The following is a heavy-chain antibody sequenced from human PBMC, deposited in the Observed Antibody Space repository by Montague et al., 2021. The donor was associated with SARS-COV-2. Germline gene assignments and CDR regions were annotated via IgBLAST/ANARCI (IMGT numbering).Heavy chain of an antibody. J-gene: IGHJ6*02. V-gene: IGHV4-59*01. CDR2: IYYSGST. Sequence: SETLSLTCTAPGGSISSYYWSWIRQPPGKGLEWIGYIYYSGSTNYNPSLKSRVTISVDTSKNQFSLKLSSVTAADTAVYYCARGAGRGSGYGKYYYYYYGMDFWGQGTTVTVSS. D-gene: IGHD5-12*01. CDR3: ARGAGRGSGYGKYYYYYYGMDF. CDR1: GGSISSYY.